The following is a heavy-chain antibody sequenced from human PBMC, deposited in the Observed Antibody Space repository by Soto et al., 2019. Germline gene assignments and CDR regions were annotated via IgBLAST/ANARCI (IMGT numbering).Heavy chain of an antibody. Sequence: EVQLVESGGGLVQPGGSLRLSCAASGFTVSSNYMSWVRQAPGKGLEWVSVIYSGGSTYDADSVKSRFTISRDNYKKTLSLQMTSLRAEDTAVYYCASYCSGGSCYSYAFDIWGQGTMVTVSS. V-gene: IGHV3-66*01. CDR1: GFTVSSNY. D-gene: IGHD2-15*01. CDR3: ASYCSGGSCYSYAFDI. CDR2: IYSGGST. J-gene: IGHJ3*02.